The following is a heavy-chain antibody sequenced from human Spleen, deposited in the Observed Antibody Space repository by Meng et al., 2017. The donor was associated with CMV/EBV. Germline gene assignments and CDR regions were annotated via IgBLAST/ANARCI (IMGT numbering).Heavy chain of an antibody. D-gene: IGHD2-2*01. CDR2: INHSGST. CDR1: GGSFSGYY. Sequence: GGSFSGYYWSWIRQPPGKGLEWIGEINHSGSTNYNPSLKSRVTISVDTSKNQFSLKLSSVTAADTAVYYCARGAGYCSSTSCYSDYWGQGTLVTVSS. J-gene: IGHJ4*02. V-gene: IGHV4-34*01. CDR3: ARGAGYCSSTSCYSDY.